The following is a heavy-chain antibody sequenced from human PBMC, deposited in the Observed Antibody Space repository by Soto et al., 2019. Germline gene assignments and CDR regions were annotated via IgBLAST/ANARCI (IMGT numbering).Heavy chain of an antibody. CDR1: GCNFDNDV. CDR2: IKNDGTST. CDR3: AQLGLMTFSHKHYFNH. Sequence: GGSLRLSCVASGCNFDNDVMSWVRQAPGEGLEWVSAIKNDGTSTYYAASVEDRFTISRDNSKNTLYLQLNSLRAEDTAVYYCAQLGLMTFSHKHYFNHWGRGTLVTVSS. D-gene: IGHD3-16*01. V-gene: IGHV3-23*01. J-gene: IGHJ4*02.